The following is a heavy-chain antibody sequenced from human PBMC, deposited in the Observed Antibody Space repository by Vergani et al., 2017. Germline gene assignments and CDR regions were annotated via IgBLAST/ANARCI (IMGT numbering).Heavy chain of an antibody. Sequence: QVQLQESGPGLVKPSETLSLTCTVSGGSISSYYWSWIRQPPGKGLEWIGYIYYSGSTNYNPPLKSRVTISVDTSKNQFSLKLSSVTAAETAVYYCARAITYYYDSSGYYGDQYYFDYWGQGTLVTVSS. CDR2: IYYSGST. CDR1: GGSISSYY. V-gene: IGHV4-59*01. D-gene: IGHD3-22*01. CDR3: ARAITYYYDSSGYYGDQYYFDY. J-gene: IGHJ4*02.